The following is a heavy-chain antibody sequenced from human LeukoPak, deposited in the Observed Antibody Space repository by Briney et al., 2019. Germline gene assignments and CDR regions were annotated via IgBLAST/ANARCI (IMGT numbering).Heavy chain of an antibody. CDR1: GFTFSRYA. J-gene: IGHJ4*02. D-gene: IGHD1-1*01. Sequence: GGSLRLSCAASGFTFSRYAMSWVRQAPGKGLDWVSTIGTTGSTYYADSVKGRFTVSRDNSKNTLYLQMSSLRAEDTAVYYCAKDVTTGTLALDYWGQGTLVTVSS. CDR3: AKDVTTGTLALDY. V-gene: IGHV3-23*01. CDR2: IGTTGST.